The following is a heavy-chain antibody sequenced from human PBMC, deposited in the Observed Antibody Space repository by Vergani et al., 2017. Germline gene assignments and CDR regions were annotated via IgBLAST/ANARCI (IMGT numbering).Heavy chain of an antibody. CDR3: ARVRGYKDYFYY. J-gene: IGHJ4*02. CDR1: GGSISSYY. D-gene: IGHD3-22*01. V-gene: IGHV4-59*01. Sequence: QVQLQESGPGLVKPSETLSLTCTVSGGSISSYYWSWIRQPPGKGLEWIGYIYYSGSTNYNPSLKSRVTISVDTSKNQFSLKLSSVTAADTAVYYCARVRGYKDYFYYWGQGTLVTVSS. CDR2: IYYSGST.